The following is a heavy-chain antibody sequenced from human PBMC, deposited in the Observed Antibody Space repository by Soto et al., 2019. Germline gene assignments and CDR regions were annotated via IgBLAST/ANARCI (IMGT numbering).Heavy chain of an antibody. V-gene: IGHV1-8*01. CDR2: MNPNSGNT. CDR3: ARGITIFGVVDP. Sequence: QVQLVQSGAEVKKPGASVKVSCKASGYTFTSYDINWVRQATGQGLEWMGWMNPNSGNTGYAQKFQGRVTMTRNTSIGTAYMGPTSLRSEDTAVYYCARGITIFGVVDPGGQGTLVTVSS. J-gene: IGHJ5*02. D-gene: IGHD3-3*01. CDR1: GYTFTSYD.